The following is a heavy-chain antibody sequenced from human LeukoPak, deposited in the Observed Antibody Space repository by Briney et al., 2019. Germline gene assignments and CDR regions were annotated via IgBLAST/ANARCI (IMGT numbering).Heavy chain of an antibody. D-gene: IGHD6-19*01. V-gene: IGHV1-24*01. CDR1: GYSLTEVS. Sequence: ASVKVSCKVSGYSLTEVSTQWVRQAPGKGLEWMGGFDPEDGEAIYAQKVQGRLTMTEDTSIDTAFMELRSLKSEDTAIYYCVTDIRSGWRNYWGQGTLITVSS. J-gene: IGHJ4*02. CDR2: FDPEDGEA. CDR3: VTDIRSGWRNY.